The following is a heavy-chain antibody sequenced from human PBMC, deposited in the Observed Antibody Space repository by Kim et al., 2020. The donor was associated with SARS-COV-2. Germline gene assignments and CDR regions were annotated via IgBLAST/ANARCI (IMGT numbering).Heavy chain of an antibody. J-gene: IGHJ4*02. Sequence: TNYNPSLKSRVGMSVDTSKNQVSLKLTSVTAADTAVYYCARQTALYGDLDYWGQGTLVTVSS. D-gene: IGHD4-17*01. V-gene: IGHV4-59*08. CDR2: T. CDR3: ARQTALYGDLDY.